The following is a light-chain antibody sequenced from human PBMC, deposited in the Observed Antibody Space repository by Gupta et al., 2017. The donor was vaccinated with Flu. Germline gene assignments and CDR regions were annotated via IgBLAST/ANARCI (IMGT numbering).Light chain of an antibody. CDR1: QTISGW. Sequence: DIQMTQSPSTLSASVGDRVTITCRASQTISGWLAWYQQKPGKAPKLLIYKTSSLESGVPSRFSGSGSGTEFTLTISSLQPDEFATYYCQQYNSYSYSFGQGTKLEIK. CDR3: QQYNSYSYS. CDR2: KTS. J-gene: IGKJ2*03. V-gene: IGKV1-5*03.